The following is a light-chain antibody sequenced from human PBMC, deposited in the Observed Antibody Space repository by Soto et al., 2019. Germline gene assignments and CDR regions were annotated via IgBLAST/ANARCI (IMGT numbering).Light chain of an antibody. CDR2: DAS. V-gene: IGKV1-5*01. CDR3: QQYNSFWT. Sequence: DIQMTQSPSTLSASVGDRVTITCRASQSISSWLAWYQQKPGKAPRLLIYDASYLERGVPSRFSGSGSGTEFTLTISDLQPDGLATYYCQQYNSFWTFGQGTKVDIK. CDR1: QSISSW. J-gene: IGKJ1*01.